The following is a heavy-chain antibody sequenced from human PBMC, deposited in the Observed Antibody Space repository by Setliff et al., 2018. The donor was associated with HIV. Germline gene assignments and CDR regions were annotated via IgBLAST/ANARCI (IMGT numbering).Heavy chain of an antibody. V-gene: IGHV1-2*02. CDR2: INPNNGDT. J-gene: IGHJ4*02. Sequence: GASVKVSCKASGYTFTNYYVHWVRQAPGQGLEWMGWINPNNGDTDYAQKFQGRVTMTRVTSITTAYIDLSGLTADDTAVYYCARGKFRSTWSLFADYYFDYWGQGTLVTVS. CDR3: ARGKFRSTWSLFADYYFDY. CDR1: GYTFTNYY. D-gene: IGHD2-8*02.